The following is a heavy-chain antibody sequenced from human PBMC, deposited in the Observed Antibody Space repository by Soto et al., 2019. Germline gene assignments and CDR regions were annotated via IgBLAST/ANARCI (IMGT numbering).Heavy chain of an antibody. V-gene: IGHV3-21*01. J-gene: IGHJ4*02. CDR3: ASLINYYYDSSGYYPIDY. CDR2: ISSSSSYI. Sequence: GGSLRLSCAASGFTFSSYSMNWVRQAPGKGLEWVSSISSSSSYIYYADSVKGRFTISRDNAKNSLYLQMNSLRAEDTAVYYCASLINYYYDSSGYYPIDYWGQGTLVTVSS. CDR1: GFTFSSYS. D-gene: IGHD3-22*01.